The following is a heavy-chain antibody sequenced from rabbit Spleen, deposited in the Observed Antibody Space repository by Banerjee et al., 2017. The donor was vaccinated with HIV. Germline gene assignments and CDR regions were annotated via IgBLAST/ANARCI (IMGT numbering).Heavy chain of an antibody. CDR1: GFSFSNNYY. D-gene: IGHD8-1*01. CDR3: ARDGSSNTVYFDL. J-gene: IGHJ4*01. V-gene: IGHV1S45*01. Sequence: QEQLEESGGDLVKPGASLTLTCTASGFSFSNNYYMCWVRQAPGKGLEWIACIYGGSGSTYYASWAEGRFTISKASSTTVTLQMTSLTAADTATYFCARDGSSNTVYFDLWGPGTLVTVS. CDR2: IYGGSGST.